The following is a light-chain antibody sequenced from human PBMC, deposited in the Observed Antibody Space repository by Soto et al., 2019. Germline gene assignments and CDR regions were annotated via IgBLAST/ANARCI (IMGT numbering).Light chain of an antibody. J-gene: IGLJ3*02. Sequence: QSALTQPASVSGSPGQSITISCTGTSSDVGGYNYVSWYQQHPGKAPKLMIYEVSNRPSGVSNRFSGSKFGNTASLTISGLQAEDEADYYCSSYTTSSTHWVFGGGTQLTVL. V-gene: IGLV2-14*01. CDR2: EVS. CDR3: SSYTTSSTHWV. CDR1: SSDVGGYNY.